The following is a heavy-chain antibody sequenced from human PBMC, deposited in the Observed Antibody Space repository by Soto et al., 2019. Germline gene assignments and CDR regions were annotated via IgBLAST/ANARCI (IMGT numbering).Heavy chain of an antibody. Sequence: SETLSLTCTVSGGSVSSSSYYWGWVRQPPGKGLEWIGSVYYSGSTYYNPSLKSRVTISVDKSKNQFSLKLRSVTAADTAVYYCARARIAAAGIAPFYFDYWGQGTLVTVSS. CDR1: GGSVSSSSYY. V-gene: IGHV4-39*07. D-gene: IGHD6-13*01. CDR3: ARARIAAAGIAPFYFDY. J-gene: IGHJ4*02. CDR2: VYYSGST.